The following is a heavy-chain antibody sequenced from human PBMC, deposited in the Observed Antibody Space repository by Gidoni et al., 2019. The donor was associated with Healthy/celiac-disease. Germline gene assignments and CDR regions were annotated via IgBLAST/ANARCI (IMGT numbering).Heavy chain of an antibody. CDR1: GFTFSSYG. D-gene: IGHD2-2*01. CDR2: ISYDGSNK. V-gene: IGHV3-30*18. J-gene: IGHJ6*02. CDR3: AKDFAPSSTSSAPMDV. Sequence: QVQLVESGGGVVQPGRSLRLSCAASGFTFSSYGMHWVRQAPGKGLEWVAVISYDGSNKYYADSVKGRFTISRDNSKNTLYLQMNSLRAEDTAVYYCAKDFAPSSTSSAPMDVWGQGTTVTVSS.